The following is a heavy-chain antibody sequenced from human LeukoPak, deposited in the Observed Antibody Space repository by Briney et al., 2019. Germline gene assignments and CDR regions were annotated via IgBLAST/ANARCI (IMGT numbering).Heavy chain of an antibody. Sequence: GSLRLSCAASGFTFSNYWMAWVRQPPGKGLEWIGEINHSGSTNYNPSLKSRVTISVDTSKNQFSLKLSSVTAADTAVYYCARAKDSGYDYVVHYWGQGTLVTVSS. CDR1: GFTFSNYW. CDR3: ARAKDSGYDYVVHY. D-gene: IGHD5-12*01. J-gene: IGHJ4*02. CDR2: INHSGST. V-gene: IGHV4-34*01.